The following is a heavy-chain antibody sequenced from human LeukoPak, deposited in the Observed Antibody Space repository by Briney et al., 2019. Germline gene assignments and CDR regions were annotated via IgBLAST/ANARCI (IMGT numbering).Heavy chain of an antibody. CDR1: GGSFSGYY. Sequence: PSETLSLTCAVYGGSFSGYYWSWIRQLPGKGLEWIGEINHSGSTNYNPSLKSRVTISVDTSKNQFSLKLSSVTAADTAVYYCARVLPIAAAYFDYWGQGTLVTVSS. J-gene: IGHJ4*02. CDR3: ARVLPIAAAYFDY. V-gene: IGHV4-34*01. D-gene: IGHD6-13*01. CDR2: INHSGST.